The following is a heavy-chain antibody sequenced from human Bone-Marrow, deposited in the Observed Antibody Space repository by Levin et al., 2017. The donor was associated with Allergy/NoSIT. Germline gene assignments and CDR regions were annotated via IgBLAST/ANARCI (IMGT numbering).Heavy chain of an antibody. CDR2: VSWNSGTI. V-gene: IGHV3-9*01. D-gene: IGHD4-23*01. J-gene: IGHJ6*02. Sequence: LSLTCAASGFTFTDYAIHWIRQAPGRGLEWVSGVSWNSGTIGYADSVKGRFTISSANAKNSLYLQMNSLRTEDTALYFCARHKDYGGNGYYYYGMDVWGQGTTVTVSS. CDR1: GFTFTDYA. CDR3: ARHKDYGGNGYYYYGMDV.